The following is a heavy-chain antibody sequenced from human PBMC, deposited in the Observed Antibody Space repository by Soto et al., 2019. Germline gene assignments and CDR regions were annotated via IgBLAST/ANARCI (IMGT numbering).Heavy chain of an antibody. CDR3: AKDSSGWYTRGPFDY. CDR1: GFTFSSYG. J-gene: IGHJ4*02. V-gene: IGHV3-30*18. Sequence: GGSLRLSCAASGFTFSSYGMHWVRQAPGKGLEWVAVISYDGSNKYYADSVKGRFTISRDNSKNTLYLQMNSLRAEDTAVYYCAKDSSGWYTRGPFDYWGQGTLVTVSS. CDR2: ISYDGSNK. D-gene: IGHD6-19*01.